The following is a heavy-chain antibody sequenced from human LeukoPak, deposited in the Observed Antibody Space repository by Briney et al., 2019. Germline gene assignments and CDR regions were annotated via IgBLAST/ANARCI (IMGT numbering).Heavy chain of an antibody. V-gene: IGHV3-21*01. CDR1: GFTFSSYN. CDR2: ISGSSTYK. D-gene: IGHD3-22*01. CDR3: AREGYDYGSSDFDY. J-gene: IGHJ4*02. Sequence: PGGSLRLSCAASGFTFSSYNMNWVRQAPGKGLEWVSSISGSSTYKYYADSVEGRFTISRDNAKKSVYLQLSSLRAEDTAIYYCAREGYDYGSSDFDYWGQGTLVTVSS.